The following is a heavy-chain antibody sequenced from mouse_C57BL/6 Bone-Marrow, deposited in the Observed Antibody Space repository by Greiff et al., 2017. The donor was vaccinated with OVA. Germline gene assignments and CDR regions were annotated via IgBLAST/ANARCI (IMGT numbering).Heavy chain of an antibody. V-gene: IGHV5-6*02. CDR3: ARDDGYYGAY. J-gene: IGHJ3*01. CDR1: GFTFSSYG. D-gene: IGHD2-3*01. CDR2: ISSGGSYT. Sequence: DVMLVESGGDLVKPGGSLKLSCAASGFTFSSYGMSWVRQTPDKRLEWVATISSGGSYTYYPDSVKGRFTISRYNAKNTLYLQMSSLESEYTAMYYCARDDGYYGAYWVRGTLVTVSA.